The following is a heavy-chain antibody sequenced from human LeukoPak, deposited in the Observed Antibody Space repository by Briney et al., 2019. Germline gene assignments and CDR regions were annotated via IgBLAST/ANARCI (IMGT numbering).Heavy chain of an antibody. CDR2: IIPIFGTA. Sequence: GASVRVACKASGGTFSSYAISWVRQAPGQGLEWMGGIIPIFGTANYAQKVQDRVKITADESTSTAYMELSSLRSEDTAVYYCARFSGWDYYYYYMDVWGKGTTVTVSS. D-gene: IGHD1-26*01. CDR3: ARFSGWDYYYYYMDV. J-gene: IGHJ6*03. CDR1: GGTFSSYA. V-gene: IGHV1-69*01.